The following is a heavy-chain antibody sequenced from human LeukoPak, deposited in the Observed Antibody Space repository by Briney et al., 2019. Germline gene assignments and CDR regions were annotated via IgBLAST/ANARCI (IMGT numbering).Heavy chain of an antibody. CDR1: GDSVPSNSAA. CDR2: TYYRSKWYN. J-gene: IGHJ6*03. V-gene: IGHV6-1*01. CDR3: ARVVGSPLSCSGGSCYSAGRSHYYYYYMDV. Sequence: SQTLSLTCAISGDSVPSNSAAWNWIGQSPSRGLEWLGRTYYRSKWYNDYAVSVKSRITINPDTSKNQFSLQLNSVTPEDTAVYYCARVVGSPLSCSGGSCYSAGRSHYYYYYMDVWGKGTTVTISS. D-gene: IGHD2-15*01.